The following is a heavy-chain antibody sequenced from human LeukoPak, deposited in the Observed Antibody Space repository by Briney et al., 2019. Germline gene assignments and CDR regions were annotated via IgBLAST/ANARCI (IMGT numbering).Heavy chain of an antibody. CDR1: GYTFTNYE. CDR3: AREWWYYYDSSGDWFDP. V-gene: IGHV1-8*03. D-gene: IGHD3-22*01. CDR2: LNPDSGNI. Sequence: ASVKVSCKASGYTFTNYEINWVRQATGQGLEWMGWLNPDSGNIGYAQKFQGRVTITWNTSTNTAYMELSNLRSEDTAVYYCAREWWYYYDSSGDWFDPWGQGTLVTVSS. J-gene: IGHJ5*02.